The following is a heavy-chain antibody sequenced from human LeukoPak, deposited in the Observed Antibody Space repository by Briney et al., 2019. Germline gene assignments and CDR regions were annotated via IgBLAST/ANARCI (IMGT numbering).Heavy chain of an antibody. D-gene: IGHD6-13*01. CDR1: GVSINYYY. J-gene: IGHJ5*02. V-gene: IGHV4-59*01. CDR3: ARGKAAAASTLPFDP. CDR2: IYYSGST. Sequence: SETLSLTCTVSGVSINYYYRNWIRQPPGKGLEWIGHIYYSGSTNYNSSLKSRVTISVDTSRNQFSLKLSSLTAADTAVYYCARGKAAAASTLPFDPWGQGTLVTVSS.